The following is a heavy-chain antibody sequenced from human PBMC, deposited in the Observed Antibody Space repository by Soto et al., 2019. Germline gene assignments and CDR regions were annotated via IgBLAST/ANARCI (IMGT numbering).Heavy chain of an antibody. D-gene: IGHD3-9*01. V-gene: IGHV1-8*01. CDR3: ARGLLYRTGYWEFDY. CDR1: GYTFTSYD. CDR2: MNPNSGNT. J-gene: IGHJ4*02. Sequence: GASVKVSCKASGYTFTSYDINWVRQATGQVLEWMGWMNPNSGNTGYAQKFQGRVTMTRNTSISTAYMELSSLRSEDTAVYYCARGLLYRTGYWEFDYWGQGTLVTVSS.